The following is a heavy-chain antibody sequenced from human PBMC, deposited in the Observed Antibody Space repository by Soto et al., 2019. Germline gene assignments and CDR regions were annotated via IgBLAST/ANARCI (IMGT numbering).Heavy chain of an antibody. D-gene: IGHD4-17*01. J-gene: IGHJ6*02. CDR3: ANSKYGDPPHMDV. CDR2: ISGSGAST. CDR1: GFTFSRYA. Sequence: EVQLLESGGGLVQPGGSLRLSCAASGFTFSRYAMSWVRQAPGKGLEWVSSISGSGASTYYADSVKVRFTISRDNSRNTLYLQMKSLRNDDTALYYCANSKYGDPPHMDVWGRGTTVAGS. V-gene: IGHV3-23*01.